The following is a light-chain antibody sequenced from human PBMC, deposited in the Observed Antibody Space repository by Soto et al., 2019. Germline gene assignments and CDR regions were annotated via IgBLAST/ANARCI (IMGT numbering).Light chain of an antibody. CDR1: QSVSSY. V-gene: IGKV3-15*01. Sequence: EIVLTQSPATLSLSPGERATLSCRASQSVSSYLAWYQQKPGQAPRLLISGASNGATGIPPKFSGSGSGTEFTLTVDSLQSDDIAVYYCQQYYNWPVTFGGGTKVDIK. CDR3: QQYYNWPVT. J-gene: IGKJ4*01. CDR2: GAS.